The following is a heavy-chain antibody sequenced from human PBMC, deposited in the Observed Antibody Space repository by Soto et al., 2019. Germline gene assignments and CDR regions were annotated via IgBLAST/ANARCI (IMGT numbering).Heavy chain of an antibody. Sequence: GGSLRLSCAASGFTFSSYWMSWVRQAPGKGLEWVANIQPDGSQKYYVDSVKGRFTMSRDNAKNSLFLQMNSLRAEDTAVYYCARGDYSDTSDPFSDAFVVWGQGTMVTVSS. CDR2: IQPDGSQK. CDR3: ARGDYSDTSDPFSDAFVV. CDR1: GFTFSSYW. J-gene: IGHJ3*01. D-gene: IGHD3-22*01. V-gene: IGHV3-7*02.